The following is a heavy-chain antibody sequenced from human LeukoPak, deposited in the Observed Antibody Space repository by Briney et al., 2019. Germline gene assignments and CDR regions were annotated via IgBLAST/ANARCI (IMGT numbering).Heavy chain of an antibody. Sequence: GGCLRLSCAASGFTVSDTYMSWVRQAAGKGWEWVSTIFDAGRTTYGDSVKGRFTVSRDTYKNTLFLQMKSLRADDTAVYYCAGATKWLAHDFWGQGPLVTVSS. D-gene: IGHD6-19*01. CDR3: AGATKWLAHDF. CDR1: GFTVSDTY. V-gene: IGHV3-53*01. J-gene: IGHJ4*02. CDR2: IFDAGRT.